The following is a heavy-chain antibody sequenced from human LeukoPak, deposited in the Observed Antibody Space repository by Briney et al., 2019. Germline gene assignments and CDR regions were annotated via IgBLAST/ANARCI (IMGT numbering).Heavy chain of an antibody. J-gene: IGHJ4*02. CDR2: INHSGST. CDR1: GGSFSGNY. D-gene: IGHD6-13*01. CDR3: ARGPYSSRHFDY. V-gene: IGHV4-34*01. Sequence: SETLSLTCAVYGGSFSGNYWSWIRQPPGKGLEWVGEINHSGSTNYNPSLKSRVTISVDTSKKQFSLKLSSVTAADTAVYYCARGPYSSRHFDYWGQGTLVTVSS.